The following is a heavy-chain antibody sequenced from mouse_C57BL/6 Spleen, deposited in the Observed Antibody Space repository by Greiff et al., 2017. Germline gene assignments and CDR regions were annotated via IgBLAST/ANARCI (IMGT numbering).Heavy chain of an antibody. D-gene: IGHD4-1*01. Sequence: EVMLVESGGGLVKPGGSLKLSCAASGFTFSSYTMSWVRQTPEKRLEWVATISGGGGNTYYPDSVKGRFTISRDNAKNTLYLQMSSLRSEDTALYYCARQELGGFDYWGQGTTLTVSS. CDR2: ISGGGGNT. CDR1: GFTFSSYT. V-gene: IGHV5-9*01. J-gene: IGHJ2*01. CDR3: ARQELGGFDY.